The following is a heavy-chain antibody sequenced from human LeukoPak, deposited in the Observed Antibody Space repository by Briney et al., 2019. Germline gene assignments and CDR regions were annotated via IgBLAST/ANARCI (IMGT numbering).Heavy chain of an antibody. Sequence: SETLSLTCSVSRGSISSYYWSWIRQPAGKGLEWIGRVYSSGSTNYNPSLKSRVTMSIDTSKNQFSLKLSSVTAADTAMYYCTSGSYYYMDVWGNGTTVTVSS. CDR1: RGSISSYY. J-gene: IGHJ6*03. V-gene: IGHV4-4*07. CDR3: TSGSYYYMDV. CDR2: VYSSGST. D-gene: IGHD3-10*01.